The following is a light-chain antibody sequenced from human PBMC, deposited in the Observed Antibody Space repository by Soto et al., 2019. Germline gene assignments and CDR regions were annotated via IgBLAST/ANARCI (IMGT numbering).Light chain of an antibody. Sequence: EIVLTQSPGTLSLSPGERATLSCRASQSVSSSYLAWYQQKPGQAPRLLIYGASSRATGIPDRFSGSGSGTDCTLTISRLEPEDCAVYYCQQYGSSPWTFGQGTKVEIK. V-gene: IGKV3-20*01. CDR1: QSVSSSY. CDR3: QQYGSSPWT. J-gene: IGKJ1*01. CDR2: GAS.